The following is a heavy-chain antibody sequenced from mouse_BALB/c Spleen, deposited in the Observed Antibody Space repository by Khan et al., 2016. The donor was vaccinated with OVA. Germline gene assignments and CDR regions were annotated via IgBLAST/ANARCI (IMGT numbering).Heavy chain of an antibody. V-gene: IGHV3-5*02. J-gene: IGHJ1*01. CDR3: PRDTGSLYWYFEV. CDR1: GISITSGNYR. Sequence: QLEESGPGLVKPSQTVSLTCTVTGISITSGNYRWSWIRQFPGNKMEWIGNIYYSGTVTYNPSLTSRTTNTRDTSKNKFFREMNYLNAEATATYYCPRDTGSLYWYFEVWGPGTPVAVSS. D-gene: IGHD1-1*01. CDR2: IYYSGTV.